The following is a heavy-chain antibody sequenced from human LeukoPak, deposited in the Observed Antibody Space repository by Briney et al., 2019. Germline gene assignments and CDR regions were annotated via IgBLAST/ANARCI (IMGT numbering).Heavy chain of an antibody. J-gene: IGHJ5*02. D-gene: IGHD3-10*01. V-gene: IGHV1-69*13. CDR3: AKDPEVGELDWFDP. Sequence: SVKVSCKASGGTFSSYAISWVRQAPGQGLEWMGGIIPIFGTANYAQKFQGRVTITADESTSTAYMELSSLRSEDTAVYYCAKDPEVGELDWFDPWGQGTLVTVSS. CDR2: IIPIFGTA. CDR1: GGTFSSYA.